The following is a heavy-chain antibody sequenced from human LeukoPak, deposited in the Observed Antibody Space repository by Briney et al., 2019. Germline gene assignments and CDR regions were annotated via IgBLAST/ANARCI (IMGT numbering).Heavy chain of an antibody. V-gene: IGHV3-20*04. J-gene: IGHJ4*02. D-gene: IGHD2-2*01. Sequence: GGSLRLSCAASGFTFDDYGMSWVRQAPGKGLEWVSGINWNGGSTGYADSVKGRFTISRDNAKNSLYLQMNSLRAEDTALYYCARLYCISPSCYLDYWGQGTLVTVSS. CDR1: GFTFDDYG. CDR2: INWNGGST. CDR3: ARLYCISPSCYLDY.